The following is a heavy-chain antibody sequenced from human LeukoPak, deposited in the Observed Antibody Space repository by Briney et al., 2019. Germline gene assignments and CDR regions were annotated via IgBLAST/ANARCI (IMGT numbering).Heavy chain of an antibody. V-gene: IGHV4-39*01. CDR2: IYYSGST. J-gene: IGHJ5*02. CDR3: ARGSYDFWSGYHWFDP. CDR1: GRSISSSSYS. D-gene: IGHD3-3*01. Sequence: SETLSLTCTVSGRSISSSSYSWGWIRQPPGKGLEWIGSIYYSGSTYYNPSLKSRVTISVDTSKNQFSLKLSSVTAADTAVYYCARGSYDFWSGYHWFDPWGQGTLVTVCS.